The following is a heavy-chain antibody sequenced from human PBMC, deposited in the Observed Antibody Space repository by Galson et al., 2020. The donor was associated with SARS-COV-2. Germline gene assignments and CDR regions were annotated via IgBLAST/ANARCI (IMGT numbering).Heavy chain of an antibody. CDR3: LSFSSTRDNY. V-gene: IGHV3-64D*09. CDR2: ISSNGGTS. D-gene: IGHD6-13*01. CDR1: GFTFSDFA. Sequence: GGSLRLSCSASGFTFSDFAMHWARQAPGKGLDYVSAISSNGGTSFYADSVNGRFTMSRDNAKNTFYLQMTGLRVEDTAFYYCLSFSSTRDNYWGQGTLVTVTS. J-gene: IGHJ4*02.